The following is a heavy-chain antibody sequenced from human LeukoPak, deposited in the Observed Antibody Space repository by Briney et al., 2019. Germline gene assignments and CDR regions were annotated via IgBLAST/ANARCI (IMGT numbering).Heavy chain of an antibody. Sequence: GASVKVSCKASGYTFASYGISWVRLAPGQGLEWMGWISAYNGNTNYAQKLQGRVTMTTDTSTSTAYMELRSLRSDDTAVYYCARGPSPRVAARLDYFDYWGQGTLVTVSS. CDR1: GYTFASYG. J-gene: IGHJ4*02. CDR2: ISAYNGNT. CDR3: ARGPSPRVAARLDYFDY. D-gene: IGHD6-6*01. V-gene: IGHV1-18*01.